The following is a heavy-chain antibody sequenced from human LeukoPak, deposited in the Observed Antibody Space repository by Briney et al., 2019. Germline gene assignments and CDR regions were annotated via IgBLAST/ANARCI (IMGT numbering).Heavy chain of an antibody. V-gene: IGHV3-9*01. D-gene: IGHD3-22*01. Sequence: PGRSLRLSCAASRFTFDDYAMHWVRQAPGKGLEWVSGISWNSGSIGYADSVKGRFTISRDNAKNSLYLQMNSLRAEDTALYYCAKGTYYYDSSGYYPDYYYGMDVWGQGTTVTVSS. CDR2: ISWNSGSI. CDR3: AKGTYYYDSSGYYPDYYYGMDV. CDR1: RFTFDDYA. J-gene: IGHJ6*02.